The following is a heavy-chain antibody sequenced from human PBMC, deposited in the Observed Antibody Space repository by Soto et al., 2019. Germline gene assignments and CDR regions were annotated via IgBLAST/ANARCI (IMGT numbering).Heavy chain of an antibody. Sequence: SETLSLTCTVSGGSITTGGYYWSWIRQLPGKGLEWIGHRYYSESTYYNPSLKSRVSISLDTSKNQFSLKLSFVTAADTAMYYCTRTKCSGGSCYSWSLDYWGQGTPVTVSS. D-gene: IGHD2-15*01. V-gene: IGHV4-31*03. CDR1: GGSITTGGYY. CDR3: TRTKCSGGSCYSWSLDY. J-gene: IGHJ4*02. CDR2: RYYSEST.